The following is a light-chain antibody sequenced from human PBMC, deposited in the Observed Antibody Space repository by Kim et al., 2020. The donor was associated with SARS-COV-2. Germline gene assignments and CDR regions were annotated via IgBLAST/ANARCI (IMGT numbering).Light chain of an antibody. CDR3: NSRGSNDNVL. V-gene: IGLV3-19*01. CDR1: SLRSYY. Sequence: VALGTKVRITCKGDSLRSYYATWYQQKPGQAPIVVIYGKNNRPSGIPDRFSGSSSGDTASLTITGTQAGDEADYYCNSRGSNDNVLFGGGTKLTVL. J-gene: IGLJ2*01. CDR2: GKN.